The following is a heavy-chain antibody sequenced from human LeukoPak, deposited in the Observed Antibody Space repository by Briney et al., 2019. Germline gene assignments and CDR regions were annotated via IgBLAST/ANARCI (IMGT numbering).Heavy chain of an antibody. J-gene: IGHJ4*02. CDR1: GYTFTSYY. CDR3: AGSYNTYYAQDY. Sequence: AASVKVSCKASGYTFTSYYMHWVRQAPGQGPEWIGGIIPISGTAKYAQKLQGRVTISADMSTGTVYMELSSLRSEDTAVYYCAGSYNTYYAQDYWGQGALVTVSS. D-gene: IGHD1-14*01. CDR2: IIPISGTA. V-gene: IGHV1-69*06.